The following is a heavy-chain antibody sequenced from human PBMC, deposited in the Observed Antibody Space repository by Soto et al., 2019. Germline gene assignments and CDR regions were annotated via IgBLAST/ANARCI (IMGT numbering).Heavy chain of an antibody. D-gene: IGHD6-13*01. CDR3: ASSHAGAHIAAAVH. CDR1: GGSISSGGYS. V-gene: IGHV4-30-2*01. CDR2: IYHSGST. Sequence: QLQLQESGSGLVKPSQTLSLTCAVSGGSISSGGYSWSWIRQPPGKGLEWIGYIYHSGSTYYNPSLKSRVTISLDTSKNQFSLKLSSVTAADTVVYYCASSHAGAHIAAAVHWGQGTLVTVSS. J-gene: IGHJ4*02.